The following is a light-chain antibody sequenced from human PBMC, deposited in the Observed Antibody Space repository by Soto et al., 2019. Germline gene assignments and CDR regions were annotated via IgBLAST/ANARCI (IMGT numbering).Light chain of an antibody. Sequence: DIQMTQSPSTLSASLGDRVTITCRASQSISSGLAWYQQKPGKAPKVLIYDASSLQSGVPSRFSGSGSGTEFTLTISSLQPDDFATFYCQEYSSYTWTFGHGTKVDIK. J-gene: IGKJ1*01. CDR1: QSISSG. CDR3: QEYSSYTWT. V-gene: IGKV1-5*01. CDR2: DAS.